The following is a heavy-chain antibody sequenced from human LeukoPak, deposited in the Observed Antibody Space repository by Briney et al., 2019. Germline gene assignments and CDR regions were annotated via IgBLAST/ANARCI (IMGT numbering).Heavy chain of an antibody. CDR3: ASLPVGGAARGDY. J-gene: IGHJ4*02. CDR1: GYTFISNG. V-gene: IGHV1-18*01. D-gene: IGHD1-26*01. Sequence: ASVKVSCKASGYTFISNGISWVRQAPGQGLEWMGWISAHNGDTNYAQKFQGRVTMTTDTSTSTIYMELRSLRSDDTAVYYCASLPVGGAARGDYWGQGTLVTVSS. CDR2: ISAHNGDT.